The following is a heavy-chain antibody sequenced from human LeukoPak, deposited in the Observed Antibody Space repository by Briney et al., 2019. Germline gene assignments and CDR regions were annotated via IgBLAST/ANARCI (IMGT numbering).Heavy chain of an antibody. J-gene: IGHJ4*02. V-gene: IGHV3-15*01. CDR1: GFTFSNAW. Sequence: RPGGSLRLSCAGSGFTFSNAWLTWVRQAPGKGLEWVGHIKRKTDGETTDYAAPVKGRFSISRDDSKDTLYLQMNSLKTEDSAVYYCTTAMGGQIFYGSGSHYWGQGTLVTVSS. D-gene: IGHD3-10*01. CDR2: IKRKTDGETT. CDR3: TTAMGGQIFYGSGSHY.